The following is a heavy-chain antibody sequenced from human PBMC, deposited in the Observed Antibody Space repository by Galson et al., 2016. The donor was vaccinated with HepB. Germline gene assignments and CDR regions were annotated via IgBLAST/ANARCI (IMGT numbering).Heavy chain of an antibody. J-gene: IGHJ4*02. D-gene: IGHD1-26*01. CDR2: IYQTGTA. V-gene: IGHV4-4*02. Sequence: SETLSLTCAVSDGSITNNYWWSWVRQSPGTGLEWIGEIYQTGTAHYNPSFTSRATISVDKSQNQISLRLNSVTASDTAVYYCTRGTLGTTASMAFDYWGQGTLVSVSS. CDR3: TRGTLGTTASMAFDY. CDR1: DGSITNNYW.